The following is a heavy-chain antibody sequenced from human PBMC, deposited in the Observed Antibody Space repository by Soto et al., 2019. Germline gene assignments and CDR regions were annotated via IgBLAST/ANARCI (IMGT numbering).Heavy chain of an antibody. D-gene: IGHD2-8*01. Sequence: QVQLVQSGAEVKKPGASVKVSCKASGYTFTSYGITWVRQAPGQGLEWMGWISAYNGNTNYAQKLQGRVTMTTDTSTITAYMELRSLRSDDTVVYYCAISGYCTNGVCPYYYGMDVWGQGTTVTVSS. V-gene: IGHV1-18*01. CDR1: GYTFTSYG. J-gene: IGHJ6*02. CDR3: AISGYCTNGVCPYYYGMDV. CDR2: ISAYNGNT.